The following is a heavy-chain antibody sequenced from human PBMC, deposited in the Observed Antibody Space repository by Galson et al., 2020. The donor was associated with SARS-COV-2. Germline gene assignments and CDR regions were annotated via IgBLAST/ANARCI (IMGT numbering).Heavy chain of an antibody. CDR2: ITWNSATI. CDR1: GFTFDDYS. V-gene: IGHV3-9*01. CDR3: AKDNVVRGGKWDWFDP. Sequence: SLKISCAASGFTFDDYSMHWVRQPPGKGLEWVAGITWNSATIGYVDSVKGRFTISRDNAKKSLFLQMNSLRVEDTALYYCAKDNVVRGGKWDWFDPWGQGTLVTVSS. J-gene: IGHJ5*02. D-gene: IGHD3-10*01.